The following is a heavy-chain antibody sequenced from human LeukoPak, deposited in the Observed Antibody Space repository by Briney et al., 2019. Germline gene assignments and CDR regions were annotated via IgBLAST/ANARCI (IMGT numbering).Heavy chain of an antibody. V-gene: IGHV3-30-3*01. J-gene: IGHJ4*02. CDR1: GFTFSSYA. Sequence: GGSLRLSCAASGFTFSSYAMHWVRQAPGKGLEWVAVISYDGSNKYYADSVKGRFTISRDNSKNTLYLQMNSLRAEDTAVYYCAGAGRGLRADYWGQGTLVTVSS. CDR3: AGAGRGLRADY. CDR2: ISYDGSNK. D-gene: IGHD4-17*01.